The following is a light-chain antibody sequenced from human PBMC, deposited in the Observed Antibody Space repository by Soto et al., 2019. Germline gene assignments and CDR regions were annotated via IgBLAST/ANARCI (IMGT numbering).Light chain of an antibody. CDR1: SSDVGGHNH. Sequence: QSVLTQPASVSGSPRQSITISCTGSSSDVGGHNHVSWYQQHPGKAPTLIIYDVGNRPSGVSNRFSGSKSGNTASLTISGFQDEDDADYYCNSYTSRSAHVFGTGTKLTVL. V-gene: IGLV2-14*03. J-gene: IGLJ1*01. CDR3: NSYTSRSAHV. CDR2: DVG.